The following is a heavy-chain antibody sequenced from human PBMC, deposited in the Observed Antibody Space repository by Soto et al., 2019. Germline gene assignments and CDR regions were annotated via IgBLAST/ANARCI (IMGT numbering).Heavy chain of an antibody. J-gene: IGHJ6*02. CDR1: GGTFSSYA. Sequence: QVQLVQSGAEVKKPGSSVKVSCKASGGTFSSYAISWVRQAPGQGLEWMGGIIPIFGTANYAQKFQGRVTITADESTSTAYMELSRLRSEDTAVYYCASRPYYYGSGTAATGYGMDVWGQGTTVTVSS. CDR3: ASRPYYYGSGTAATGYGMDV. CDR2: IIPIFGTA. V-gene: IGHV1-69*01. D-gene: IGHD3-10*01.